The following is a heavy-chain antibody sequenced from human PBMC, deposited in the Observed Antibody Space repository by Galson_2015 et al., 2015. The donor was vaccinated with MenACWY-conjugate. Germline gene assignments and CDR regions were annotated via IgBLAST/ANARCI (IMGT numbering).Heavy chain of an antibody. J-gene: IGHJ6*02. D-gene: IGHD5-12*01. V-gene: IGHV4-31*03. CDR3: ARDVATIRYGMGV. CDR1: GGSISSGGYY. CDR2: IYYSGST. Sequence: TLSLTCPVSGGSISSGGYYWSWIRPHPGQGLEWIGYIYYSGSTYYNPSLKSRVTISVDTSKNQFSLKLSSVTAADTAVYYCARDVATIRYGMGVWGQGTTVTVS.